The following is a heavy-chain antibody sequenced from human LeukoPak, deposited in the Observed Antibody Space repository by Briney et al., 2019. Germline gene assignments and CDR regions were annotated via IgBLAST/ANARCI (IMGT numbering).Heavy chain of an antibody. CDR3: AKVELRYDAFDI. CDR2: IRYDGSNK. CDR1: GFTFSSYG. Sequence: GGSLRLSCAASGFTFSSYGVHWVRQAPGKGLEWVAFIRYDGSNKYYADSVKGRFTISRDNSKNTLYLQMNSLRAEDTAVYYCAKVELRYDAFDIWGQGTMVTVSS. V-gene: IGHV3-30*02. J-gene: IGHJ3*02. D-gene: IGHD1-7*01.